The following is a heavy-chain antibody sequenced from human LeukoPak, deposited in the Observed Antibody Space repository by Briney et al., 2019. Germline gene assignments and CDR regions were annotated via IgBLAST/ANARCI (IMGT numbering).Heavy chain of an antibody. V-gene: IGHV1-18*04. CDR2: ISAYNGNT. CDR1: GYTFTGYY. D-gene: IGHD1-14*01. J-gene: IGHJ4*02. CDR3: ARDLPTGPGFQIDY. Sequence: ASVKVSCKASGYTFTGYYIHWVRQAPGQGLEWMGWISAYNGNTNYAQKLQGRVTMTTDTSTSTAYMELRSLRSDDTAVYYYARDLPTGPGFQIDYWGQGTLVTVSS.